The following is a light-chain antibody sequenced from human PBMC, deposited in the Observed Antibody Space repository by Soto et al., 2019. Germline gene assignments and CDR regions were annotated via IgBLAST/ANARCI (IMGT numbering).Light chain of an antibody. V-gene: IGKV1-5*03. CDR1: QSISSW. CDR3: QQYNSYPWT. J-gene: IGKJ1*01. CDR2: KAS. Sequence: DIQMTQSPSTLSASVGDTVTITCRASQSISSWLAWYQQKQGKXXKXXIYKASSLESGVPSRFSGSGSGTELTITISSLKPDDGETYYGQQYNSYPWTFGQGTKVDIK.